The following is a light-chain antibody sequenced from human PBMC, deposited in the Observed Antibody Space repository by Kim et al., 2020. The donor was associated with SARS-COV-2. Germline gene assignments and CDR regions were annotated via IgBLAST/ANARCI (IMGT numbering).Light chain of an antibody. Sequence: GNRVTITCRASQSVDSWLAWYQHQPGKAPKLLIYQASKLASGVPSRFSGSGSGTAFTLTISNLQPDDSAIYYCKQYETYWTFGPGTKVDIK. V-gene: IGKV1-5*03. CDR3: KQYETYWT. CDR2: QAS. J-gene: IGKJ1*01. CDR1: QSVDSW.